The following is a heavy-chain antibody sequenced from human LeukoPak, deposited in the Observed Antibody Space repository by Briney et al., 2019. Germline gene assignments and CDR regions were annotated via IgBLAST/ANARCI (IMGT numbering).Heavy chain of an antibody. J-gene: IGHJ4*02. CDR1: GGSFSGYY. CDR3: ARRRYDFWSAHPIPFDY. V-gene: IGHV4-34*01. Sequence: PSETLSLACAVYGGSFSGYYWSWIRQPPGKGLEWIGEINHSGSTNYNPSLKSRVTISVDTSKNQFSLKLSSVTAADTAVYYCARRRYDFWSAHPIPFDYWGQGTLVTVSS. CDR2: INHSGST. D-gene: IGHD3-3*01.